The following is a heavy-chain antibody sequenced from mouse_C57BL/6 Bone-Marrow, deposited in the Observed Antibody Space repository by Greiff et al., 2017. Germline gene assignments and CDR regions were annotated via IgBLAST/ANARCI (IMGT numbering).Heavy chain of an antibody. CDR2: ISSGSSTI. V-gene: IGHV5-17*01. Sequence: EVKLMESGGGLVKPGGSLKLSCAASGFTFSDYGMHWVRQAPEKGLEWVAYISSGSSTIYYADTVKGRFTISRHNAKNTLFLQMTSLRSEDTAMFYCARAQFYAYWGQGTLVTVSA. J-gene: IGHJ3*01. CDR1: GFTFSDYG. CDR3: ARAQFYAY.